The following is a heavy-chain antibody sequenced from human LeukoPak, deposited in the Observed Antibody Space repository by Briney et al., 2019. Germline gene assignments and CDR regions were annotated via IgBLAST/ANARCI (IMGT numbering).Heavy chain of an antibody. Sequence: GGSLRLSCAASGFIFSSYAMHWVRQAPGKGLEWVAVISYDGSNKYYADSVKGRFTISRDNSKNTLYLQMNGLRVEDTAVYYCAKVKSRSIAARGGYFDYWGQGTLVTVSS. V-gene: IGHV3-30*04. CDR3: AKVKSRSIAARGGYFDY. D-gene: IGHD6-6*01. CDR2: ISYDGSNK. J-gene: IGHJ4*02. CDR1: GFIFSSYA.